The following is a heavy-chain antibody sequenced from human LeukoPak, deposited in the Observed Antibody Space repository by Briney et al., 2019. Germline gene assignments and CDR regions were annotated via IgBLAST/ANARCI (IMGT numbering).Heavy chain of an antibody. CDR1: GYTFTGYY. Sequence: GASVKVSCKASGYTFTGYYMHWVRQAPGQGLEWMGWINPNSGGTNYAQKFQGRVTMTRDTSISTAYMELSRLRSDDTAVYYCAREGTTYVDTALEEGYWGQGTLVTVSS. CDR3: AREGTTYVDTALEEGY. V-gene: IGHV1-2*02. D-gene: IGHD5-18*01. CDR2: INPNSGGT. J-gene: IGHJ4*02.